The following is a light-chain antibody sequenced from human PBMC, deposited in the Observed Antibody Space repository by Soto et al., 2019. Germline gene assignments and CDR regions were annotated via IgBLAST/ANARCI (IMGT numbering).Light chain of an antibody. V-gene: IGKV1-5*01. CDR3: QQYNSYSYT. CDR1: QSISSW. CDR2: DAS. Sequence: DIQMTQSPSTLSASVGDRVTITCRASQSISSWLAWYQQKPGKAPKLLIYDASSLESGVPSRCSGSGSGTEFTLTSSSLQPDDFATYYCQQYNSYSYTFGQGTKLEIK. J-gene: IGKJ2*01.